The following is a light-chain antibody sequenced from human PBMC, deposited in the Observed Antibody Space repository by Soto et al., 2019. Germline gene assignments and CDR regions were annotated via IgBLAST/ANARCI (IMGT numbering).Light chain of an antibody. CDR1: QSISTW. J-gene: IGKJ2*01. CDR3: QQYNDYSVT. CDR2: DAS. Sequence: DIQMTQSPSTLSASVGDTVTITCRASQSISTWLAWYQQKPGKAPKVLMYDASSLESGVPPRFSGSGSGTEFTLTISSLQPDDFATYYCQQYNDYSVTFGQGTKVDIK. V-gene: IGKV1-5*01.